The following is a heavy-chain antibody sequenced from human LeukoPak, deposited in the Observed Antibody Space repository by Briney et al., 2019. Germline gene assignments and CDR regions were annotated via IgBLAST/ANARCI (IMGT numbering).Heavy chain of an antibody. CDR3: ARGGSVPATRSFDY. CDR2: ISGSGGST. Sequence: GGSLRLSCAASGLTFSSYAMSWVRQAPGKGLEWVSAISGSGGSTYYADSVKGRFTISRDNSKNTVYLQMNTLRVEDTAVYYCARGGSVPATRSFDYWGQGTLVTVSS. J-gene: IGHJ4*02. CDR1: GLTFSSYA. V-gene: IGHV3-23*01. D-gene: IGHD2-21*02.